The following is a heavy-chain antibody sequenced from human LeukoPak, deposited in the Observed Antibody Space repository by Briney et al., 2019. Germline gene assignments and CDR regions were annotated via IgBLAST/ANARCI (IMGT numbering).Heavy chain of an antibody. J-gene: IGHJ4*02. CDR3: KGAWS. CDR1: GFIFSSHA. Sequence: GGSLRLSCAASGFIFSSHAMAWVREAPGKGLEWVSLITGNGGSTYYADSVKGRFTISRDNSKNTLFLQMNSLRAEDTAVYYCKGAWSWGQGTLVTVSS. CDR2: ITGNGGST. D-gene: IGHD3-3*01. V-gene: IGHV3-23*01.